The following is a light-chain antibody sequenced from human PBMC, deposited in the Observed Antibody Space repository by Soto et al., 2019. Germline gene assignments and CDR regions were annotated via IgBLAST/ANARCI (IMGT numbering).Light chain of an antibody. V-gene: IGLV2-14*01. CDR2: EVS. CDR1: SSDVGGYNF. J-gene: IGLJ2*01. CDR3: SSYTSISTL. Sequence: QSALTQPASVSGSPGQSITISCTGTSSDVGGYNFVSWYQQHPGKVPKLMIYEVSNRPSGVSNRFSGSKSGNTASLTISGLQAEDEADYYCSSYTSISTLFGGGTKLTVL.